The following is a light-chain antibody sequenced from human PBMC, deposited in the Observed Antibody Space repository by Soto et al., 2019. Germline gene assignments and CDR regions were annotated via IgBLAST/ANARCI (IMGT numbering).Light chain of an antibody. CDR1: SSDIGGYNY. CDR3: SSYTRSSSL. V-gene: IGLV2-14*03. CDR2: DVS. Sequence: QSALTRPASVSGSPGQSITISCTGTSSDIGGYNYVSWYQQHPGKAPKLMIYDVSNRPSGVSNRFSGSKSGNTASLTISGLQAEDEADYYCSSYTRSSSLFGGGTKLTVL. J-gene: IGLJ2*01.